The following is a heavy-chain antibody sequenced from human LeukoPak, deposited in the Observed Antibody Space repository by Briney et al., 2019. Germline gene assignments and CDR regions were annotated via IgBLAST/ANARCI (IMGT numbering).Heavy chain of an antibody. CDR1: GGSFSGYY. CDR3: ARQHPSGRGSGLDY. CDR2: INHRGTT. D-gene: IGHD6-19*01. V-gene: IGHV4-34*01. J-gene: IGHJ4*02. Sequence: PSETLSLTCAVYGGSFSGYYWSWIRQPPGKGLEWIGEINHRGTTNYNPSLKSRVTISVDTSKNQFSLKLTSVTAADTAIYYCARQHPSGRGSGLDYWGQGTLVIVSS.